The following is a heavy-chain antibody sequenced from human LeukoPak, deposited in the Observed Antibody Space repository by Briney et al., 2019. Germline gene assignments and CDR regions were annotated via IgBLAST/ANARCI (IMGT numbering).Heavy chain of an antibody. D-gene: IGHD6-13*01. Sequence: GGSLRLSCAASGFTFSSYGMHWVRQAPGKGLEWVAVISYDGSNKYYADSVKGRFTISRDNSKNTLYLQMNSLRAEDTAVYYCAKDQSSSSWYVGYWGQGTLITVSS. CDR1: GFTFSSYG. V-gene: IGHV3-30*18. CDR3: AKDQSSSSWYVGY. CDR2: ISYDGSNK. J-gene: IGHJ4*02.